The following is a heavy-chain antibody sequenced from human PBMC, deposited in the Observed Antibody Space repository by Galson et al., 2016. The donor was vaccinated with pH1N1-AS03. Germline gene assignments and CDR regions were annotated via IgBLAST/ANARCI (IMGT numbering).Heavy chain of an antibody. CDR1: GYSFNSYW. D-gene: IGHD3-9*01. V-gene: IGHV5-51*01. J-gene: IGHJ4*02. Sequence: QSGAEVTKPGESLKISCKGSGYSFNSYWIGWVRQMSGKDLEWMGMIFPGDSDTRYSPSFQGQVTISADSRTAYLQWSSLKASDTAMYYCVRQFDVLTGFFDYWGQGALVTVSS. CDR3: VRQFDVLTGFFDY. CDR2: IFPGDSDT.